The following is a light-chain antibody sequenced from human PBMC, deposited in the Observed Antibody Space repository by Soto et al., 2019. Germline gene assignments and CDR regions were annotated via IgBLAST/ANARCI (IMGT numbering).Light chain of an antibody. Sequence: QSVLTQPRSVSGSPGQSVTISCTGTSSDVGGYNYVSWYQQHPGKAPKLMIYEVSKRPSGVPDRFSGSKSGNTASLTISGLQAEDEADYYCCSYAGSPYVFGTGTKVTVL. CDR1: SSDVGGYNY. CDR3: CSYAGSPYV. CDR2: EVS. J-gene: IGLJ1*01. V-gene: IGLV2-11*01.